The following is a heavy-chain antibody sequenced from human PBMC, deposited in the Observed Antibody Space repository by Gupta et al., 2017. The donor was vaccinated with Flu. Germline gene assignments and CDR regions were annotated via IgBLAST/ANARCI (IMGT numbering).Heavy chain of an antibody. D-gene: IGHD2-8*01. CDR1: YY. V-gene: IGHV4-39*01. CDR2: IYYSGNT. Sequence: YYWGWIRQPPGKGLEWIGSIYYSGNTYYTPSLKSRVTISVDTSKNQFSLKLSSVTAADTAVYYCARHFVGYCTSATCYDENDYWGQGTLGTVSS. CDR3: ARHFVGYCTSATCYDENDY. J-gene: IGHJ4*02.